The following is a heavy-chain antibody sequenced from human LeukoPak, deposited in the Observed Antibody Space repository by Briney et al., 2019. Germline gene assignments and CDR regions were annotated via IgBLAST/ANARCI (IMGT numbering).Heavy chain of an antibody. D-gene: IGHD3-3*01. CDR1: GFTFSDYA. CDR2: ISSDGTTN. CDR3: ARGILSPRSVAFDV. J-gene: IGHJ3*01. V-gene: IGHV3-30-3*01. Sequence: GRSPRLSCAGSGFTFSDYAMHWVRQAPGKGLEWVALISSDGTTNYNADSVEGRFTISRDTSMDTLYLQMNSLRVDDTSVYYCARGILSPRSVAFDVWGQGTMVTVS.